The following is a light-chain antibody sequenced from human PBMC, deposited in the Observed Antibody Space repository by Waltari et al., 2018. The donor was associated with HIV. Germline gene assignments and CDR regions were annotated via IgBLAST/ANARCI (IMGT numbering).Light chain of an antibody. V-gene: IGKV3-20*01. CDR3: QQYGGSSFT. J-gene: IGKJ3*01. Sequence: DIVLTQSPGTLSLSPGESATLSCRASQSVSNNYLAWYQQKPGQAPRLLIDGASSRATGIPDRFSGSGSGTDFTLTISRLEPEDFAVYYCQQYGGSSFTFGPGTKVDIK. CDR1: QSVSNNY. CDR2: GAS.